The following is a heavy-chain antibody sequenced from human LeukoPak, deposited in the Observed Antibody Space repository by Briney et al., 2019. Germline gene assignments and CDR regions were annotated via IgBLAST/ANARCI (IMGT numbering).Heavy chain of an antibody. J-gene: IGHJ4*02. D-gene: IGHD4-17*01. CDR1: GYTFTSYY. V-gene: IGHV1-46*01. Sequence: ASVKVSCKASGYTFTSYYMHWVRQAPGQGLEWMGIINPSGGSTSYAQKFQGRVTMTRDMSTSTDYMELSSLRSDDTAVYYCARDGDYGLDFDYWGQGTLVTVSS. CDR3: ARDGDYGLDFDY. CDR2: INPSGGST.